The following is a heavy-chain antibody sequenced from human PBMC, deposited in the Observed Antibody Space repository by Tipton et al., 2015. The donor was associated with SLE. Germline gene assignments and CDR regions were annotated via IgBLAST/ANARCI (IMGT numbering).Heavy chain of an antibody. CDR2: ISHSGDS. V-gene: IGHV4-34*01. CDR3: ARVTIVVGSYYMDV. Sequence: TLSLTCTVYGESFTDYYWSWVRQPPGKGLEWIGEISHSGDSNFNPSLKSRVTISMDTSKKQFSLKLSSVTAVDTAVYFCARVTIVVGSYYMDVWGKGTTVTVSS. D-gene: IGHD3-3*01. CDR1: GESFTDYY. J-gene: IGHJ6*03.